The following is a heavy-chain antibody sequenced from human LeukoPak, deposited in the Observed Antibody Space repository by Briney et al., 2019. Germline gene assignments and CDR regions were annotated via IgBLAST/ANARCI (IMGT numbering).Heavy chain of an antibody. CDR1: GFTFSSYS. CDR3: ARDSSGYQ. Sequence: GGSLRLSCAASGFTFSSYSMNWVRQAPGKGLEWVSSISSSSSYIYYADSVKGRFTVSRDNAKNSLYLEMNSLRVEDTAVYYCARDSSGYQWGQGTLVTVSS. CDR2: ISSSSSYI. V-gene: IGHV3-21*01. D-gene: IGHD3-22*01. J-gene: IGHJ4*02.